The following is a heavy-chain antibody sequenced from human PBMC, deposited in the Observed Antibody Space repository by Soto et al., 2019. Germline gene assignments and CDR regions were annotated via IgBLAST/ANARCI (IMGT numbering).Heavy chain of an antibody. V-gene: IGHV2-26*01. Sequence: GHRLVSPTETLTLTCTVSGIALSNEREGVSWIRQCTGKALELLAHIFSTDEKSHSTSLKSRLTISKDTSKSQVFLTMTNVDPVETATYYCARILRNNHHPPDYWGQGPLVTVSS. J-gene: IGHJ4*02. CDR2: IFSTDEK. D-gene: IGHD3-3*01. CDR1: GIALSNEREG. CDR3: ARILRNNHHPPDY.